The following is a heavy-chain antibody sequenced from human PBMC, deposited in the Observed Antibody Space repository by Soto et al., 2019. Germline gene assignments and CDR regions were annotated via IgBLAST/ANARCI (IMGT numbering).Heavy chain of an antibody. Sequence: QVQLQESGPGLVKPSQTLSLTCTVSGGSISSGDYYWSWIRQPPGKGLEWIGYIYYSGSTYYNPSRKSPAPLPVEPSKTQFSLKRSSVPAADTAVYYCARGGGILMVRGVDYWGQGTLVTVSS. CDR2: IYYSGST. D-gene: IGHD3-10*01. V-gene: IGHV4-30-4*01. J-gene: IGHJ4*02. CDR3: ARGGGILMVRGVDY. CDR1: GGSISSGDYY.